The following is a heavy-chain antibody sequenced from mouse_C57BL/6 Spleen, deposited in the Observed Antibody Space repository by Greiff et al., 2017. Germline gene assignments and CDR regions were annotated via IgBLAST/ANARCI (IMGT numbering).Heavy chain of an antibody. J-gene: IGHJ2*01. D-gene: IGHD4-1*01. V-gene: IGHV2-2*01. CDR2: IWSGGST. CDR1: GFSLTSYG. Sequence: QVQLKESGPGLVQPSQSLSITCPVSGFSLTSYGVHWVRQSPGKGLEWLGVIWSGGSTDYNAAFISRLSISKDNSKSQVFFKMNSLRADDTAIYYCARTGFDYWGQGTTLTVSS. CDR3: ARTGFDY.